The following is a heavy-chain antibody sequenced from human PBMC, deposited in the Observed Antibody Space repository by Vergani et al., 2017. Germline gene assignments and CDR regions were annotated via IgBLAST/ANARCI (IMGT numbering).Heavy chain of an antibody. J-gene: IGHJ3*02. CDR3: ARSPLAAAGIVDAFDI. V-gene: IGHV1-3*01. D-gene: IGHD6-13*01. CDR2: INAGNGNT. CDR1: GYTFTSYA. Sequence: QVQLVQSGAAVKKPGASVKVSCKASGYTFTSYAMHWVRQAPGQRLEWMGWINAGNGNTKYSQKFQGRVTITRDTSASTAYMELSSLRSEDTAVYYCARSPLAAAGIVDAFDIWGQGTMVTVSS.